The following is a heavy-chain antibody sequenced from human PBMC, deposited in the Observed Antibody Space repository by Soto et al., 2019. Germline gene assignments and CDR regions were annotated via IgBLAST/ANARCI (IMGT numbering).Heavy chain of an antibody. CDR3: AKIESRFFYDSTGYYPFDY. CDR2: LSGSGVST. Sequence: GGFLRLSCVAFGFPFSNYAISWVRQAPGKELEGFSALSGSGVSTYYADSVMGRFTISRDNSKNTVYLQMNSLRAEDTAVYYCAKIESRFFYDSTGYYPFDYWGQGTLVTVSS. V-gene: IGHV3-23*01. CDR1: GFPFSNYA. D-gene: IGHD3-22*01. J-gene: IGHJ4*02.